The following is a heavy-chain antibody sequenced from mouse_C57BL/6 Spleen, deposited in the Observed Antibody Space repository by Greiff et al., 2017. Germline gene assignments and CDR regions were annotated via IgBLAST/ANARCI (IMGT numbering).Heavy chain of an antibody. CDR1: GYTFTSHW. J-gene: IGHJ4*01. Sequence: QVHVKQSGAELVRPGSSVKLSCKASGYTFTSHWMDWVKQRPGQGLEWIGNIYPSDSETHYNQKFKDKATLTVDKSSSTAYMQLSSLTSEDSAFYYCARKAYYSNYDYAMDYWGQGTSVTVSS. CDR2: IYPSDSET. D-gene: IGHD2-5*01. CDR3: ARKAYYSNYDYAMDY. V-gene: IGHV1-61*01.